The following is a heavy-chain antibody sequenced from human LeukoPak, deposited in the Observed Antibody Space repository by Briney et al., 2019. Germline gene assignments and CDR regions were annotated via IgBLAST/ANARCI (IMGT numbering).Heavy chain of an antibody. CDR1: GFTFSSYA. CDR2: ISYDGSNK. D-gene: IGHD3-3*01. CDR3: ARDRLPYYDFWSGYQYYFDY. Sequence: GGSLRLSCAASGFTFSSYAMRWVRQAPGKGLEWVAVISYDGSNKYYADSVKGRFTIPRDNSKNTLYLQMNSLRAEDTAVYYCARDRLPYYDFWSGYQYYFDYWGQGTLVTVSS. V-gene: IGHV3-30*04. J-gene: IGHJ4*02.